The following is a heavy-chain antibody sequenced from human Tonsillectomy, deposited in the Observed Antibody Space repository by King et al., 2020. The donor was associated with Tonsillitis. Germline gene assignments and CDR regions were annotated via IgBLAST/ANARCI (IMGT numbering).Heavy chain of an antibody. CDR3: AKDLASYCSGGSCKYAVLDI. Sequence: VQLVESGGGLVQPGGSLRLSCAASGFTFSIYDMSWVRQAPGKGLEWVSAISGSGGSTYDADSVKGRFTISRDNSKNTLYLQMNSLRAEDTAVYYCAKDLASYCSGGSCKYAVLDIWGQGTMVTVSS. CDR2: ISGSGGST. J-gene: IGHJ3*02. D-gene: IGHD2-15*01. CDR1: GFTFSIYD. V-gene: IGHV3-23*04.